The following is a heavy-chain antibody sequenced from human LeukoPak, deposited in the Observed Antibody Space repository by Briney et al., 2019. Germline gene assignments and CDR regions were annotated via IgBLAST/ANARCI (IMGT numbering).Heavy chain of an antibody. CDR1: GGSISSYY. CDR3: ATDRGDY. J-gene: IGHJ4*02. CDR2: INHSGST. Sequence: SETLSLTCTVSGGSISSYYWSWIRQPPGKGLEWIGEINHSGSTNYNPSLKSRVTISVDTSKNQFSLKLNSVTAADTAVYYCATDRGDYWGLGTLVTVSS. V-gene: IGHV4-34*01. D-gene: IGHD3-22*01.